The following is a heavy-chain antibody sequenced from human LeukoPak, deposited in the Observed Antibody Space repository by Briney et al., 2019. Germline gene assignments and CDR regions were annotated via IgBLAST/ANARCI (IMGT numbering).Heavy chain of an antibody. CDR3: ARDLMAYSSGYGMDV. V-gene: IGHV4-34*01. J-gene: IGHJ6*04. CDR1: GGSFSGYY. CDR2: INHSGST. Sequence: SETLSLTCAVYGGSFSGYYWSWIRQPPGEGLEWIGEINHSGSTNYNPPLKSRVTISVDTSKNQFSLKLSSVTAADTAVYYCARDLMAYSSGYGMDVWGKGTTVTVSS. D-gene: IGHD3-10*01.